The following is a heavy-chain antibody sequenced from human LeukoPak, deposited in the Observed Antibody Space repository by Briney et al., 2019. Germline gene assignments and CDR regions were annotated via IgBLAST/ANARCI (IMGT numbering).Heavy chain of an antibody. J-gene: IGHJ6*02. CDR2: IIPILGIA. V-gene: IGHV1-69*04. Sequence: SVKVSCKASGGTFSSYAISWVRQAPGQGLEWMGRIIPILGIANYAQKFQGRVTITADRSTSTAYMELSSLRSEDTAVYYCARVYYGSGSPYYYYGMDVWGQGTTVTVSS. CDR3: ARVYYGSGSPYYYYGMDV. CDR1: GGTFSSYA. D-gene: IGHD3-10*01.